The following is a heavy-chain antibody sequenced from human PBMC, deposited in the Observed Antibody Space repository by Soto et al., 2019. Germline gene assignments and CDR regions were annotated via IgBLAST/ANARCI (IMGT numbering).Heavy chain of an antibody. V-gene: IGHV3-48*01. CDR2: ISSSRSTI. J-gene: IGHJ5*01. D-gene: IGHD2-2*01. CDR1: GFTFSSYS. Sequence: PGGSLRLSCAASGFTFSSYSMNWVRQAPGKGLEWVSYISSSRSTIYYADSVKGRFTISRDNAKNSLYLQMNSLRAEDTAVYYCARDCPGSSTTCYRHEWFASWGQGTLVTVSS. CDR3: ARDCPGSSTTCYRHEWFAS.